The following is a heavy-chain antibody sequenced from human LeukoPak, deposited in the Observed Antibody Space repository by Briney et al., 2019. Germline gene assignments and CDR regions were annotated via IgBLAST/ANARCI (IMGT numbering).Heavy chain of an antibody. V-gene: IGHV4-39*01. Sequence: SETLSLTCTVSGGSISSSSYYWGWIRQPPGKGLEWIGSIYYSGNTHYNPSLRGRVTISVDTSKNQFSLKLSSVTAVDTAVYYCARFVTGDGAFDIWGQGTMVTVSS. CDR2: IYYSGNT. CDR1: GGSISSSSYY. CDR3: ARFVTGDGAFDI. J-gene: IGHJ3*02. D-gene: IGHD7-27*01.